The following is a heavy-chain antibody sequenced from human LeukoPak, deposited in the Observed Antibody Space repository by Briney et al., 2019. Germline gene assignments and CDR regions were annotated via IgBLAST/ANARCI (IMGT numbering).Heavy chain of an antibody. Sequence: ASVKVSCKTSGYTFSGYYMHWVRQAPGQGLEWMGWINPNNGGTNYAQKFQGRVTKTRDTSISTTYMELSRLRSDDTAVYYCASDVVSVELDYWGQGTLVTVSS. CDR3: ASDVVSVELDY. CDR2: INPNNGGT. CDR1: GYTFSGYY. J-gene: IGHJ4*02. V-gene: IGHV1-2*02. D-gene: IGHD2-2*01.